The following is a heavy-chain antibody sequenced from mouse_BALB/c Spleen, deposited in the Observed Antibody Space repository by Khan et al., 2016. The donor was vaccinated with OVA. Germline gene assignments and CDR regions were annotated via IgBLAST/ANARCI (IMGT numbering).Heavy chain of an antibody. CDR1: GYTFTNYG. CDR2: INTYTGEP. D-gene: IGHD1-1*02. V-gene: IGHV9-3-1*01. J-gene: IGHJ1*01. Sequence: QIQLVQSGPELKKPGETVKISCKASGYTFTNYGMNWVKQAPGKGLKWMGWINTYTGEPTYADDFKGRFAFSLETSASTANLQINNLKNEDTATYFCASGGYWYVDVWGAGTTVTVSS. CDR3: ASGGYWYVDV.